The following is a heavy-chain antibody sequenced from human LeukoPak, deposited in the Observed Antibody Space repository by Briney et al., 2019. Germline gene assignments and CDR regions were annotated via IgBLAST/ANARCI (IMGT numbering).Heavy chain of an antibody. CDR3: ATSSRWPPLGY. CDR1: GFTVSSNY. D-gene: IGHD6-13*01. J-gene: IGHJ4*02. CDR2: IYSGGTT. V-gene: IGHV3-66*01. Sequence: GGSLRLSCAASGFTVSSNYMSWVRQAPGKGLEWVSVIYSGGTTYYADSVKGRFTISRDNSKNTLYLQMNSLRAEDTAVYYCATSSRWPPLGYWGQGTLVTVSS.